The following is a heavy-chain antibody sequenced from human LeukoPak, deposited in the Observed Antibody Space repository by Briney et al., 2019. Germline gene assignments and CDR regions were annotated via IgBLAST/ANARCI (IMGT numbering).Heavy chain of an antibody. CDR2: ISYDGIYK. D-gene: IGHD2-2*01. Sequence: GGSLRLSCAASGFTFSSYSMNWVRQTPDKGLERVAVISYDGIYKYYADSVKGRFTISRDYSENTVYLQMNSLRAEDTAVYYCARGIWVMVPVSYYYMDVWGKGTTVTVSS. CDR1: GFTFSSYS. V-gene: IGHV3-30*03. J-gene: IGHJ6*03. CDR3: ARGIWVMVPVSYYYMDV.